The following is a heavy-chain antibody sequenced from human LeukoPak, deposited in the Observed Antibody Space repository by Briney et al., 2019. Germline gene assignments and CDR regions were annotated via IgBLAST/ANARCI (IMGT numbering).Heavy chain of an antibody. CDR1: GFTVSSNY. D-gene: IGHD6-19*01. Sequence: GGSLRLSCAASGFTVSSNYMSWVRQAPGKGLEWVSVIYSGGSTDYADSVKGRFTISRDNSKNTLYLQMRSLRDEDTAIYYCVKRPAVVGGHFDYWGQGTLVTVSS. V-gene: IGHV3-53*01. CDR2: IYSGGST. CDR3: VKRPAVVGGHFDY. J-gene: IGHJ4*02.